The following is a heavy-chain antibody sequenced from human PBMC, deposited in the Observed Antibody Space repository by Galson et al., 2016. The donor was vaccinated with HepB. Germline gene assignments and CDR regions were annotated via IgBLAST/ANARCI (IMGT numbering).Heavy chain of an antibody. CDR2: IIPIFGAP. CDR1: GGTFSSYG. D-gene: IGHD1/OR15-1a*01. CDR3: AVQVAGGWNINWLDP. Sequence: SVKVSCKASGGTFSSYGFSWVRRAPGQGLEWMGGIIPIFGAPNYAQKFQGRVTITADMSTTTAYMELSSLRSEDTAVYYCAVQVAGGWNINWLDPWGQGALVTVSS. V-gene: IGHV1-69*06. J-gene: IGHJ5*02.